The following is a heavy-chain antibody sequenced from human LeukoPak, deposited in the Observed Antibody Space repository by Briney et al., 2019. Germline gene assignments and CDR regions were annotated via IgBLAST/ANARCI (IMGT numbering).Heavy chain of an antibody. CDR3: ARSLPYGTTWYGRSDF. D-gene: IGHD6-13*01. CDR2: ISGNAGST. V-gene: IGHV3-23*01. Sequence: GGSLRLSCAASGFTFSSYAMSWVRQAPGKGLEWVSAISGNAGSTYYADSVKGWFTISRDNAMNSLYLQMNSLRAEDTAIYYCARSLPYGTTWYGRSDFWGQGTLVTVSS. J-gene: IGHJ4*02. CDR1: GFTFSSYA.